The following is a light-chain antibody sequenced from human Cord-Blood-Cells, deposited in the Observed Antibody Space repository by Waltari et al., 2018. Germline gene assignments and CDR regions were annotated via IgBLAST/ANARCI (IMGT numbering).Light chain of an antibody. Sequence: SQIVLYSSNNKNYLAWYQQKPGQPPKLLIYWASTRESGDPDRFSGSGSGTDFTLTISSLQAEDVAVYYCQQYYSTPWTFGQGTKVEIK. J-gene: IGKJ1*01. V-gene: IGKV4-1*01. CDR1: QIVLYSSNNKNY. CDR2: WAS. CDR3: QQYYSTPWT.